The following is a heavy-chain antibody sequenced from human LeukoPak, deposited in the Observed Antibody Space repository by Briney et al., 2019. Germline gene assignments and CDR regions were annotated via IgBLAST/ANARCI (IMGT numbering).Heavy chain of an antibody. J-gene: IGHJ4*02. CDR2: IWFDGGNK. CDR3: ARDITSRYLDY. V-gene: IGHV3-33*08. CDR1: GFAFSNYW. Sequence: GGSLRLSCAASGFAFSNYWMHWVRQAPGKGLEWVAVIWFDGGNKYYADSVRGRFTISGDNSKNTLSLQMNSLRVEDTAVYFCARDITSRYLDYWGQGTPVTVSS. D-gene: IGHD1-14*01.